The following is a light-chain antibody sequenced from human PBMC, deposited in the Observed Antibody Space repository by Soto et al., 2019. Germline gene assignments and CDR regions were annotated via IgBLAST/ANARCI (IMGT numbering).Light chain of an antibody. CDR3: QQYNSYSWT. CDR2: DAS. V-gene: IGKV1-5*01. Sequence: DIQTTQSPSNLSASVGDRVTITCRASQSISSWLAWYQQKPGKAPKLLIYDASSLESGVPSRFSGSGSGTEFTLTISSLQPDDFATYYCQQYNSYSWTFGQGTKV. CDR1: QSISSW. J-gene: IGKJ1*01.